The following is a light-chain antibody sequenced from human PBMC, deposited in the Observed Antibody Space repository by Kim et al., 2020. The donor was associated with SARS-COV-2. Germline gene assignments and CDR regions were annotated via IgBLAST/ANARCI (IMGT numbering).Light chain of an antibody. CDR3: QTWGTGIVV. J-gene: IGLJ2*01. CDR1: SGHRTYA. Sequence: QPVLTQSPSASASLGASVKLTCTLSSGHRTYAIAWHQQQPEKGPRYLMKVKSDGTYRKGDGIPDRFSGSSSGAERHLTISSLQSEDEADYYCQTWGTGIVVFGGGTKLTVL. CDR2: VKSDGTY. V-gene: IGLV4-69*01.